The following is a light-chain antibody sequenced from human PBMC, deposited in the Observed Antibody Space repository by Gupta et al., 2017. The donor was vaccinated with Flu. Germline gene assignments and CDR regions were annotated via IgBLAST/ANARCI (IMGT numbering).Light chain of an antibody. V-gene: IGKV3-15*01. CDR2: GAS. CDR1: QSVSSN. CDR3: QQYNNWPPWK. Sequence: EIVMTQSPATLSVSPGERATLSCRASQSVSSNLAWYQQKPGQAPRLLIYGASTRATGTPARFSGSGSGTEFTLTISSLQSEDFAVYDCQQYNNWPPWKFGQGTKVEIK. J-gene: IGKJ1*01.